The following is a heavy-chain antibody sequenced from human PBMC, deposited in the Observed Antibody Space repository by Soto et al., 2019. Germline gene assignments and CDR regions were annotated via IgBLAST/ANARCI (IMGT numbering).Heavy chain of an antibody. V-gene: IGHV3-30*09. CDR1: GFTFSTYA. J-gene: IGHJ2*01. CDR3: ARQDYGGNTHYWYFDL. Sequence: QVQLVESGRGVVQPGRSLRLSCAASGFTFSTYAMHWVRQAPGKGLELVAVISYDGSNKYYADSVKGRFAISRDNSKSTLYLQMNSLRVEDTAVYYCARQDYGGNTHYWYFDLWGRGTLVTVSS. D-gene: IGHD4-17*01. CDR2: ISYDGSNK.